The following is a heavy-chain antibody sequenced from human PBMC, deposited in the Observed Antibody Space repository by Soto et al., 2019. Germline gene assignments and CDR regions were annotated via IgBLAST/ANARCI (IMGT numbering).Heavy chain of an antibody. D-gene: IGHD6-6*01. V-gene: IGHV1-2*02. Sequence: ASVKVSCKASGYTFTGYYMHWVRQAPGQGLEWMGWINPNSGGTNYAQKFQGRVTMTRDTSISTAYMELSRLRSDDTAVYYCARGKVKAARLSYYYYYGMDVWGQGTTVTVSS. CDR2: INPNSGGT. CDR3: ARGKVKAARLSYYYYYGMDV. CDR1: GYTFTGYY. J-gene: IGHJ6*02.